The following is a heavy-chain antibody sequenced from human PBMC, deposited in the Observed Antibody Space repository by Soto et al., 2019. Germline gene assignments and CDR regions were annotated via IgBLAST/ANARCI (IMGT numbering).Heavy chain of an antibody. CDR3: ARNRYDSSGYYAYYDGRDV. CDR1: GYTFTSYG. J-gene: IGHJ6*02. Sequence: ASVKVSCKASGYTFTSYGISWVRQAPGQGLEWMGWISAYNGNTNYAQMFQGRVTMTTDTSTSTAYMEVRSLRLDDRAVYYWARNRYDSSGYYAYYDGRDVWGQGNTVTGSS. D-gene: IGHD3-22*01. V-gene: IGHV1-18*04. CDR2: ISAYNGNT.